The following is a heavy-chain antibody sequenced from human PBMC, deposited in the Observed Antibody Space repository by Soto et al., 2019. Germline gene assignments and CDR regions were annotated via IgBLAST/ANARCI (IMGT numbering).Heavy chain of an antibody. CDR3: ARGSYYDFWSGYSPHRHYMDV. V-gene: IGHV4-31*02. CDR1: GVSISSGGYD. D-gene: IGHD3-3*01. Sequence: PSETPSLTCTVSGVSISSGGYDWSWIRQHPGKGLEWIGYIYYSGSTYYNPSLKSRVTISVDTSKNQFSLKLSSVTAADTAVYYCARGSYYDFWSGYSPHRHYMDVWGKGTTVTVSS. J-gene: IGHJ6*03. CDR2: IYYSGST.